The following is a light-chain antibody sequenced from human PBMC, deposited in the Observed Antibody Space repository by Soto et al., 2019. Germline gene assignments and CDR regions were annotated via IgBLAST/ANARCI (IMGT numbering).Light chain of an antibody. Sequence: IVSTQSLVTLAVSPGERAVLSCRASQSVSTSLAWYQHKPGQAPRLFIYDASKRAPGIPARFSGSGSGTDFTLTISSLEPEDFAVYYCQVRDVWPSFGQGTKVDI. CDR3: QVRDVWPS. V-gene: IGKV3-11*01. CDR1: QSVSTS. J-gene: IGKJ1*01. CDR2: DAS.